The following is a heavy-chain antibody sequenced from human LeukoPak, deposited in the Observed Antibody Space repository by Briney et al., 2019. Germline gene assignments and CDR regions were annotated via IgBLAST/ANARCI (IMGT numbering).Heavy chain of an antibody. J-gene: IGHJ3*02. CDR3: AREEQQLNRAFDI. Sequence: KPSETLSLMCNVSGGSMSTFYWTWIRQSAGKGLEWIGRIYTGGTTNYNPSLKSRVTLSVDTSKSQFSLNLRSVTAADTAVYYCAREEQQLNRAFDIWGQGTVVTVSS. V-gene: IGHV4-4*07. CDR1: GGSMSTFY. D-gene: IGHD1-26*01. CDR2: IYTGGTT.